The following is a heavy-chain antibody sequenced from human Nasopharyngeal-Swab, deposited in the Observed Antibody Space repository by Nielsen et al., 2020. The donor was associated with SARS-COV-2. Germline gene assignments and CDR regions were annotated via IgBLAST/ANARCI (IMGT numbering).Heavy chain of an antibody. CDR1: GDSTSSGSYY. D-gene: IGHD1-26*01. CDR3: ARGELLNSYYYYYMDV. CDR2: FYTTGST. Sequence: SETLSLTCTVSGDSTSSGSYYWSWIRQPAGKGLEWIGRFYTTGSTDYNPSLKSRVTISVDTSKNQFSLKLTSVTAADTAVYYCARGELLNSYYYYYMDVWGKGTTVTVSS. V-gene: IGHV4-61*02. J-gene: IGHJ6*03.